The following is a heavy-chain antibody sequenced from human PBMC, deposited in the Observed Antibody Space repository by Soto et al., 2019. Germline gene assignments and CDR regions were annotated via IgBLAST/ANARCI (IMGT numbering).Heavy chain of an antibody. CDR2: IYYSGST. CDR1: GGSISSYY. J-gene: IGHJ2*01. Sequence: QVQLQESGPGLVKPSETLSLTCTVSGGSISSYYWSWIRQPPGKGLEWIGYIYYSGSTNYNPSLKCRITLXVDTSKNQFSLKLSSVTAADTAVYYCARFNWYFDLWGRGTLVTVSS. CDR3: ARFNWYFDL. V-gene: IGHV4-59*08.